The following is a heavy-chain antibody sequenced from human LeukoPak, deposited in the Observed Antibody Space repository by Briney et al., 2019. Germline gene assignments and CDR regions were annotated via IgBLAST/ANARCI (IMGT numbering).Heavy chain of an antibody. Sequence: SETLSLTCAVSGGSISRSNWWSWVRQPPGKGLEWIGDILHSGDTNYNASLRSRLTISLDKSRNQFSLQLSSVTAADTAVYYCARLGAGPTYYDFWSGYSSFCFDYWGQGTLVTVSS. CDR1: GGSISRSNW. CDR3: ARLGAGPTYYDFWSGYSSFCFDY. J-gene: IGHJ4*02. V-gene: IGHV4-4*02. CDR2: ILHSGDT. D-gene: IGHD3-3*01.